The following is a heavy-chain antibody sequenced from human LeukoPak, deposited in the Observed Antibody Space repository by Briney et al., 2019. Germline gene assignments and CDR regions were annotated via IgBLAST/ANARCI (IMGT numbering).Heavy chain of an antibody. J-gene: IGHJ4*02. CDR3: AREGGLGVRGVIISPDFDY. CDR1: GFTFSSYE. CDR2: ISSSGSTI. D-gene: IGHD3-10*01. Sequence: GGSLRLSCAASGFTFSSYEMNWVRQAPGKGLEWVSYISSSGSTIYYADSVKGRFTISRDNAKNSLYLQMNSLRAEDTAVYYCAREGGLGVRGVIISPDFDYWGQGTLVTVSS. V-gene: IGHV3-48*03.